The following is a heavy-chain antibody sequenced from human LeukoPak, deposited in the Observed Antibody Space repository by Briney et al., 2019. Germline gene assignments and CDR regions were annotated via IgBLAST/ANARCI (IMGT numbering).Heavy chain of an antibody. CDR2: IIPIFGTA. Sequence: SVKVSCKASGGTFRSYAISWVRQAPGQGLECLGGIIPIFGTANYAQKFQGRVTITADESTSTAYMELSSLRSEDTAVYYCARDGWGSTSSLDYWGQGTLVTVSS. CDR3: ARDGWGSTSSLDY. D-gene: IGHD2-2*01. V-gene: IGHV1-69*01. J-gene: IGHJ4*02. CDR1: GGTFRSYA.